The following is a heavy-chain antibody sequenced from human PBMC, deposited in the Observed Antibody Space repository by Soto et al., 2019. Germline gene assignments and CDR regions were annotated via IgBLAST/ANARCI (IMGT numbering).Heavy chain of an antibody. V-gene: IGHV3-30*03. CDR1: GFTFSSYG. J-gene: IGHJ6*02. CDR2: ISYDGSNK. CDR3: ARGTGGRGYHSYGLDV. Sequence: QVQLVESGGGVVQAGRSLRLSCSASGFTFSSYGMHWVRQAPGKGLEWVALISYDGSNKDYADSVKGRFTISRDNSKNTNTLYLQMSSLRTEDTAVYYCARGTGGRGYHSYGLDVWGQGTTVTVSS. D-gene: IGHD3-10*01.